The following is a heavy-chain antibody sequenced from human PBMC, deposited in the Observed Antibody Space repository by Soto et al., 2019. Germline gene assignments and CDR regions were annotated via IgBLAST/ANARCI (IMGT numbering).Heavy chain of an antibody. Sequence: EVQLVESGGGLVQPGGSLRLSCAASGFTFSSYSMNWVRQAPGKGLEWVSYISSSSSTIYYADSVKGRFTISRDNAKNSLELQMNSLRDEDTAVYYWAREIKGDYGDYSDAFDIWGQGTMVTVSS. CDR2: ISSSSSTI. J-gene: IGHJ3*02. CDR3: AREIKGDYGDYSDAFDI. V-gene: IGHV3-48*02. CDR1: GFTFSSYS. D-gene: IGHD4-17*01.